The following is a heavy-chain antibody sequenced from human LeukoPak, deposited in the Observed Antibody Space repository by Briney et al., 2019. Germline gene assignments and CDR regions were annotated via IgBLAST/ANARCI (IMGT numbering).Heavy chain of an antibody. CDR3: ARGGGDYSNRWFDP. D-gene: IGHD4-11*01. V-gene: IGHV4-4*07. CDR1: GGSISSYY. Sequence: SETLSLTCTVSGGSISSYYWSWIRQPAGKGLEWIGRIYTSGSTNYNPSLKSRVTISVDKSKNQFSLKLSSVTAADTAVYYCARGGGDYSNRWFDPWGQGTLVTVSS. CDR2: IYTSGST. J-gene: IGHJ5*02.